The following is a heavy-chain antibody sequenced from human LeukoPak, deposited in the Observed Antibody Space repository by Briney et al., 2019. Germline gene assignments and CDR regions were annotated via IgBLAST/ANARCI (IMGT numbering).Heavy chain of an antibody. D-gene: IGHD4/OR15-4a*01. V-gene: IGHV4-34*01. CDR2: INHGGST. J-gene: IGHJ6*02. Sequence: PSETLSLTCAVYGGSFSGYYWSWIRQPPGKGLEWIGEINHGGSTNYNPSLKSRVTISVDTSKNQFSLKLSSVTAADTAVYYCARGKVPTTPLYGMDVWGQGTTVTVSS. CDR3: ARGKVPTTPLYGMDV. CDR1: GGSFSGYY.